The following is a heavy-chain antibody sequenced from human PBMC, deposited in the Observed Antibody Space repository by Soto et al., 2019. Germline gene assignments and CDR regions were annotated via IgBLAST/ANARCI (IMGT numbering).Heavy chain of an antibody. V-gene: IGHV1-2*02. CDR1: GYTFSGYY. Sequence: EXSVKVSCKTSGYTFSGYYVHWGRRAPGRGFQWLGWINPSNEITTFSEFFQGRITMTRDTSTNTVHMELNMLTSDDTAVYYCMRGGWGDSPIDYWVQGTQVTVSS. J-gene: IGHJ4*02. CDR3: MRGGWGDSPIDY. CDR2: INPSNEIT. D-gene: IGHD1-26*01.